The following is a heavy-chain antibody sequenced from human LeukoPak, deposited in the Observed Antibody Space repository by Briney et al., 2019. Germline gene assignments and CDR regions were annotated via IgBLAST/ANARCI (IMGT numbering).Heavy chain of an antibody. Sequence: GGPLRLSCAASGFTFSDSAMSGGPQAPGKGLKWVSAVIVNGANTYSADSVKGRFTISRDNSKNTLYLQMNSLKAEDTAVYYCAKKSPYGRADYWGQGTLVTVSS. CDR2: VIVNGANT. CDR1: GFTFSDSA. J-gene: IGHJ4*02. D-gene: IGHD1-14*01. CDR3: AKKSPYGRADY. V-gene: IGHV3-23*01.